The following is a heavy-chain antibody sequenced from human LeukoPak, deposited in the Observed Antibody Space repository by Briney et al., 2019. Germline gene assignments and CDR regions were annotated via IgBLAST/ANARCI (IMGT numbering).Heavy chain of an antibody. D-gene: IGHD4-17*01. CDR3: ARGPGNYGDYVGYYGMDV. J-gene: IGHJ6*02. Sequence: GGSLRLSCAASGCTVSSNYMSWVRQAPGKGLEWVSVIYSGGSTYYADSVKGRFTISRDNSKNTLYLQMNSLRAEDTAVYYCARGPGNYGDYVGYYGMDVWGQGTTVTVSS. V-gene: IGHV3-66*02. CDR1: GCTVSSNY. CDR2: IYSGGST.